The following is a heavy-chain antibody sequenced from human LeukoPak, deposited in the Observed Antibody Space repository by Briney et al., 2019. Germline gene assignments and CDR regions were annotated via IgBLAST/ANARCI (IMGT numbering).Heavy chain of an antibody. CDR3: AKGARGDTVTSIVGLNWFDP. Sequence: PGGSLRLSCAASGITFRSYGMHWVRQAPGKGLEWVAVISYDGSHKYYADSVKGRFSISRDNSKNTLYLQMNSLRADDTAVYYCAKGARGDTVTSIVGLNWFDPWGQGTLVTVPS. V-gene: IGHV3-30*18. CDR1: GITFRSYG. D-gene: IGHD4-17*01. CDR2: ISYDGSHK. J-gene: IGHJ5*02.